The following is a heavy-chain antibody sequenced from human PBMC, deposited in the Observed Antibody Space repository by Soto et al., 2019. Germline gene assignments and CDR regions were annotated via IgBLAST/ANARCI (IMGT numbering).Heavy chain of an antibody. CDR3: TTDSSSWAYYYYYGMDV. D-gene: IGHD2-2*01. CDR1: GFTFSNAW. V-gene: IGHV3-15*01. J-gene: IGHJ6*02. Sequence: PGGSLRLSCTVSGFTFSNAWMTWVRQAPGKGLEWVGRIKSKTDDGTTDYAAPVKGRFTISRDDSRNTLYLQMNSLKNEDTAVYYCTTDSSSWAYYYYYGMDVWGQGTTVPVS. CDR2: IKSKTDDGTT.